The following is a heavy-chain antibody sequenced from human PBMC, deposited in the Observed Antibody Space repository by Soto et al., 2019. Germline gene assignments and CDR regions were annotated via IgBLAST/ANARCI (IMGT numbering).Heavy chain of an antibody. D-gene: IGHD3-22*01. CDR1: GGTFSSYA. CDR3: ARGRRLRDSSGYYFDY. J-gene: IGHJ4*02. V-gene: IGHV1-69*01. CDR2: IIPIFGTA. Sequence: QVQLVQSGAEVKKPGSSVKVSCKASGGTFSSYAISWVRQAPGQGLEWMGAIIPIFGTANYAQKFQGRVTITAGESTSTAYMELSSLRSEDTAVYYCARGRRLRDSSGYYFDYWGQGTLVTVSS.